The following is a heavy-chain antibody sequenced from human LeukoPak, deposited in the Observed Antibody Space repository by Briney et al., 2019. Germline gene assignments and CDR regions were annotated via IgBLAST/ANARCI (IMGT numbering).Heavy chain of an antibody. D-gene: IGHD2-15*01. CDR3: AKQLGYCSDGSCYFPY. Sequence: GGSLRLSCAASGFTFNSYAMIWVRQATVKGLGSISSISTTGDRTYYADSVQGRFTISRDNSKSTLCLQMNSLRAEDTAVYYCAKQLGYCSDGSCYFPYWGQGTLVTVSS. CDR1: GFTFNSYA. J-gene: IGHJ4*02. CDR2: ISTTGDRT. V-gene: IGHV3-23*01.